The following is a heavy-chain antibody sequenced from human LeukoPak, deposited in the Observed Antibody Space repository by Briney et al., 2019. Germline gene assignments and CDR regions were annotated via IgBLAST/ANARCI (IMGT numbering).Heavy chain of an antibody. CDR2: IKQDGSEK. CDR1: GFTFRTYW. CDR3: ARPRDSGWSKTWDY. J-gene: IGHJ4*02. D-gene: IGHD6-13*01. Sequence: GGSLRLSCEGSGFTFRTYWMTWVRQAPGKGLEWVANIKQDGSEKYYVDSVKGRFTITRDNAQNSLYLQMNSLRAEDTAVYYCARPRDSGWSKTWDYWGQGTLVTVSS. V-gene: IGHV3-7*03.